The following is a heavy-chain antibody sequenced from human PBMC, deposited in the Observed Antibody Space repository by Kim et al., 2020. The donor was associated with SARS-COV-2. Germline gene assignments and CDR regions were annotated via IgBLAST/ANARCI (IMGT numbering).Heavy chain of an antibody. V-gene: IGHV3-66*02. Sequence: GGSLRLSCAASGFTVSSNYMSWVRLAPGKGLEWVSIIYSAGTTHYADSVKGRFTISRDNSKNTLYLQMSSLRAEDTAVYYCVKDFETSATYYFDYWGQGTRVTVSS. J-gene: IGHJ4*02. CDR1: GFTVSSNY. CDR3: VKDFETSATYYFDY. D-gene: IGHD3-9*01. CDR2: IYSAGTT.